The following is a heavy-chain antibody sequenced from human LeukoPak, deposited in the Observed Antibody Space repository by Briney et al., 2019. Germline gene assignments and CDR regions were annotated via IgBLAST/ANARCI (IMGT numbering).Heavy chain of an antibody. Sequence: GGALQISCKGAGCLFTSYWIGWVRQMPGKGLEGMGIIYPGDSDTRYSPSFQGQVTISADKSISTAYLQWSSLKASDTAMYYCARQELGGGAFDIWGQGTMVTVSS. CDR2: IYPGDSDT. V-gene: IGHV5-51*01. CDR1: GCLFTSYW. D-gene: IGHD1-26*01. J-gene: IGHJ3*02. CDR3: ARQELGGGAFDI.